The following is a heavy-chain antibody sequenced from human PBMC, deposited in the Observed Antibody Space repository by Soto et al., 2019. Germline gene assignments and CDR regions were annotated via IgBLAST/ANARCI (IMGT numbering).Heavy chain of an antibody. CDR2: MNPNSGNT. V-gene: IGHV1-8*01. CDR3: ARDGIAAARPNYYYYIDV. D-gene: IGHD6-13*01. J-gene: IGHJ6*03. CDR1: GYTFTSYD. Sequence: QVQLVQSGAEVKKPGAAVKVSCKASGYTFTSYDINWVRQATGQGLEWMGWMNPNSGNTGYAQKFEGRVTMNRNNCISRAYLHMSGLRSEDTAVYYCARDGIAAARPNYYYYIDVWGKGTTVTV.